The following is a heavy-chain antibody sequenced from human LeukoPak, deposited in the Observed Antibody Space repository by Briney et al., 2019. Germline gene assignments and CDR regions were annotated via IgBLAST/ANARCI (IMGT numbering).Heavy chain of an antibody. CDR3: ARLRGNTMVEY. CDR2: IYNAVT. CDR1: GFTFSSYV. Sequence: GGSLRLSCAASGFTFSSYVMHWVRQAPGKGLEWVSLIYNAVTYADSVKGRFTISRDDSKNTLNLQMNSLRADDTAVYYCARLRGNTMVEYWGQGTLVTVSS. J-gene: IGHJ4*02. V-gene: IGHV3-NL1*01. D-gene: IGHD3-10*01.